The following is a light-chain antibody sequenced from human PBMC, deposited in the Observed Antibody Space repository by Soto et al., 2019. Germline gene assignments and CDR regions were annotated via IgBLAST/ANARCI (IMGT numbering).Light chain of an antibody. Sequence: QSVLTQPPSVSAAPGQKITISCSGSSSNIGSTFVAWYQQLPGTAPKLLIYANNKRPSGIPDRFSGSKSGTSATLGITGLQTGDEADYYCGSWDTSLNTHVVFGGGTKLTVL. CDR1: SSNIGSTF. J-gene: IGLJ2*01. V-gene: IGLV1-51*01. CDR2: ANN. CDR3: GSWDTSLNTHVV.